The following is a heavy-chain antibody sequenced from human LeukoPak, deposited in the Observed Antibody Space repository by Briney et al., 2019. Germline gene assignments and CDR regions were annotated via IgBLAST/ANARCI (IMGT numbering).Heavy chain of an antibody. CDR3: ARDGAAGRDDAFDI. V-gene: IGHV1-46*01. CDR1: GYTFPSYY. J-gene: IGHJ3*02. D-gene: IGHD6-13*01. CDR2: INPSGGST. Sequence: ASVKVCKASGYTFPSYYMHWVRQAPGQGLEWMGIINPSGGSTSYAQKFQGRVTMTRDTSTSTVYMELSSLRSEDTAVYYCARDGAAGRDDAFDIWGQGTMVTVSS.